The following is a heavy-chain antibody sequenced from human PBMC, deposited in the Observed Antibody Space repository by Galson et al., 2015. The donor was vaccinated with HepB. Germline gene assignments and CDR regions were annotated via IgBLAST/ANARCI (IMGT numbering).Heavy chain of an antibody. CDR1: GYTFTSYG. CDR2: INPYNGGT. J-gene: IGHJ1*01. CDR3: ARGPWFWELTRILVLQY. V-gene: IGHV1-18*04. D-gene: IGHD3-10*01. Sequence: SVKVSCKAPGYTFTSYGITWVRQAPGQGLEWVGWINPYNGGTNFAQNLQDRVTMSTDTSTSTAYMELRSLRSDDTAVYFCARGPWFWELTRILVLQYWGQGTLLTVSS.